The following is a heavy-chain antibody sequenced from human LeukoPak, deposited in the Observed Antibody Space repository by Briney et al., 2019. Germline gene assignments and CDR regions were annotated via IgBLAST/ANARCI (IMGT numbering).Heavy chain of an antibody. D-gene: IGHD4-17*01. Sequence: TGGSLRLSCAASGFTFSSYAMSWVRQAPGKGLEWVSAISGSGGSTYYADSVKGRFTISRDNSKNTLYLQMNSLRAEDTAVYYCTTTSDYGDHKRWGQGTLVTVSS. CDR3: TTTSDYGDHKR. CDR2: ISGSGGST. V-gene: IGHV3-23*01. J-gene: IGHJ4*02. CDR1: GFTFSSYA.